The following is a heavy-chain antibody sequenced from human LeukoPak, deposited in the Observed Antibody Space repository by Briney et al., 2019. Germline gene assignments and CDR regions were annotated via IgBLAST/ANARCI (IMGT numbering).Heavy chain of an antibody. Sequence: ASVKVSCKASGYTSTGYYMHWVRQAPGQGLEWMGWINPNSGGTNYAQKFQGRVTMTRDTSISTAYMELSRLRSDDTAVYYCARVKWLRYPLIDYWGQGTLVTVSS. CDR3: ARVKWLRYPLIDY. V-gene: IGHV1-2*02. D-gene: IGHD5-12*01. CDR2: INPNSGGT. J-gene: IGHJ4*02. CDR1: GYTSTGYY.